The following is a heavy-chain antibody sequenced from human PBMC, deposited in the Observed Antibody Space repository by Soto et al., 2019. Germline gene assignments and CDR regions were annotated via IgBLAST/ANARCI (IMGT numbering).Heavy chain of an antibody. Sequence: GGSLRLSCAASGFTVSGNYMSWVRQAPGKGLEWVSVIYSDGTTYYADSVKGRFTISRDNSKNTLYLQMNSLRAEDTAVYYCARDCSSTSCYTPHYGMDVWGQGTTVTVSS. V-gene: IGHV3-53*01. CDR2: IYSDGTT. D-gene: IGHD2-2*02. J-gene: IGHJ6*02. CDR3: ARDCSSTSCYTPHYGMDV. CDR1: GFTVSGNY.